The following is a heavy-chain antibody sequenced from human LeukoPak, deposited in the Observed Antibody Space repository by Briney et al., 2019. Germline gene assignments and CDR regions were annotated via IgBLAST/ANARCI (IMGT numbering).Heavy chain of an antibody. Sequence: GGSLRLSCAASGFTFSKYAMSWVRQAPGTGLEWVSAISGSGDTTFYADSVKGRFTISRDNSKKTLYLQVNSLRAEDTAVYFCAKELTTERTPGVDSWGQGTLVTASS. CDR1: GFTFSKYA. J-gene: IGHJ4*02. V-gene: IGHV3-23*01. CDR2: ISGSGDTT. D-gene: IGHD4-17*01. CDR3: AKELTTERTPGVDS.